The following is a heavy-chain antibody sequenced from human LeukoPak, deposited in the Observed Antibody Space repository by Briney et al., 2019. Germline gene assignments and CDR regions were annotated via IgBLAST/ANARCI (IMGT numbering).Heavy chain of an antibody. Sequence: GGSLRLSCAASGFTFSSYAMSWVRQAPGKGLEWVSAISGRGGRTYYADSVKGRFTISRDNSKNTLSLQMNSLRAEDTPVHYCAKDRNPVSPYYFDYWGQGTLVTVSS. CDR3: AKDRNPVSPYYFDY. J-gene: IGHJ4*02. CDR2: ISGRGGRT. D-gene: IGHD1-14*01. CDR1: GFTFSSYA. V-gene: IGHV3-23*01.